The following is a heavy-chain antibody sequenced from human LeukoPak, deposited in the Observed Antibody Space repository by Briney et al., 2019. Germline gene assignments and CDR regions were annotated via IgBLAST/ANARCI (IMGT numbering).Heavy chain of an antibody. V-gene: IGHV3-23*01. Sequence: GGSLRLSCAASGFTFSTYAMHWVRQPPGRGLEWVSGISGSGSSTYFADSVKGRFAISRDNCKNTVFLQMNSLRAEDTAVYFCAKRTASGRPEYFDYWGQGTLVTVSS. CDR3: AKRTASGRPEYFDY. D-gene: IGHD3-10*01. J-gene: IGHJ4*02. CDR2: ISGSGSST. CDR1: GFTFSTYA.